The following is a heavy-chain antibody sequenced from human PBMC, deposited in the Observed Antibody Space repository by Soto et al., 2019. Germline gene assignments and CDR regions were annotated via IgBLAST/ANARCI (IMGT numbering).Heavy chain of an antibody. CDR2: VYSTGTI. D-gene: IGHD3-3*02. J-gene: IGHJ5*02. CDR3: ERDELGRNTRAFDT. V-gene: IGHV4-4*07. CDR1: GDFISCYS. Sequence: SETLSLTCTVSGDFISCYSWAWIRQSAGKGLEWIGRVYSTGTIFYNPSLKSRATMSVDTSKNQFSLKLTSVNAADTAVYYCERDELGRNTRAFDTWGQGTLVTVSS.